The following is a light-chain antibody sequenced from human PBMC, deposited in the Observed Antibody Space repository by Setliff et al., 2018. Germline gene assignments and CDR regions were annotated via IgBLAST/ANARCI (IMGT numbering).Light chain of an antibody. Sequence: QSALTQPPSASGSPGQSVTISCTGTSSDIGGYKYVSWHQQHPGKAPKLMIFEVSKRPSGVPDRFSGSKSGNTASLTVSGLQAEDEADYYCQSYDNKLSGSEVFGSGTKVTVL. CDR3: QSYDNKLSGSEV. CDR1: SSDIGGYKY. J-gene: IGLJ1*01. V-gene: IGLV2-8*01. CDR2: EVS.